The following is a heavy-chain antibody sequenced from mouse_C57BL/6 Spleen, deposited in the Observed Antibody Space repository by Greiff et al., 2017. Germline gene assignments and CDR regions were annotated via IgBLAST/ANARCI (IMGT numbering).Heavy chain of an antibody. D-gene: IGHD2-2*01. CDR3: ARRVVTTEYYFDS. J-gene: IGHJ2*01. Sequence: VQLQQPGAELVMPGASVKLSCKASGYTFTSYWMHWVKQRPGQGLEWIGEIDPSDSYTNYNQKFKGKSTLTVDKSSSTAYMQLSSLTSEESAVYYCARRVVTTEYYFDSWGQGTTLTVSS. V-gene: IGHV1-69*01. CDR2: IDPSDSYT. CDR1: GYTFTSYW.